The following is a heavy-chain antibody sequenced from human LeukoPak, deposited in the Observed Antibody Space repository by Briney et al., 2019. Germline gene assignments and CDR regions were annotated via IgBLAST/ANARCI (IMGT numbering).Heavy chain of an antibody. CDR3: ARVGLVTTPDY. V-gene: IGHV3-74*01. J-gene: IGHJ4*02. D-gene: IGHD4-11*01. CDR2: INSDGSST. CDR1: GFTFSSYW. Sequence: GGSLRLSCAASGFTFSSYWMHWVRQAPGKGLVWVSRINSDGSSTSYADSMKGRFTISRDNAKNTLDLQMNSLRAEDTAVYYCARVGLVTTPDYWGQGTLVTVSS.